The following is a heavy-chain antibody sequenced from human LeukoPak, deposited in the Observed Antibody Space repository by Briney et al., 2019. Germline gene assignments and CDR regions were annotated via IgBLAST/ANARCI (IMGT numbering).Heavy chain of an antibody. CDR1: GYTFTKYW. CDR3: ARHQGIVVAGTIWFDP. V-gene: IGHV5-51*01. J-gene: IGHJ5*02. CDR2: IYPGDSDT. D-gene: IGHD6-19*01. Sequence: GESLKISCKGSGYTFTKYWIGWVRQMPGKGLEWMGIIYPGDSDTRYSPSFQGQVTISVDKSINTAYLQWSSLKASDSAMYYCARHQGIVVAGTIWFDPWGQGTLVTVSS.